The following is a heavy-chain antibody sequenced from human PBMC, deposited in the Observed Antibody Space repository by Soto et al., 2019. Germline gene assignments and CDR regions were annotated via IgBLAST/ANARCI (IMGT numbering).Heavy chain of an antibody. V-gene: IGHV5-10-1*01. CDR2: IDPTDSYT. CDR3: ARSLTGAGTSLNGFDP. D-gene: IGHD6-13*01. Sequence: GESLKISCKASGYSFTIYWITWVRQMPGKGLEWMGRIDPTDSYTNYSPSFQGHVTISADNSISTAYLQWSSLKASDTAMYYCARSLTGAGTSLNGFDPWGQGTLVTVSS. J-gene: IGHJ5*02. CDR1: GYSFTIYW.